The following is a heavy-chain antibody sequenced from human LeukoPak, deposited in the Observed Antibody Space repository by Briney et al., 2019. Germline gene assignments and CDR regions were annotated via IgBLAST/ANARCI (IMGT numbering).Heavy chain of an antibody. CDR1: GGTFSSYA. V-gene: IGHV1-69*05. J-gene: IGHJ5*02. D-gene: IGHD6-13*01. Sequence: GASVKVSCKASGGTFSSYAISWVRQAPGQGLEWMGGIIPIFGTANYAQKFQGRVTITTDESTRTAYMELRSLTSDDTAVYYCARSSYSSTWYGWFDPWGQGTLVTVSS. CDR2: IIPIFGTA. CDR3: ARSSYSSTWYGWFDP.